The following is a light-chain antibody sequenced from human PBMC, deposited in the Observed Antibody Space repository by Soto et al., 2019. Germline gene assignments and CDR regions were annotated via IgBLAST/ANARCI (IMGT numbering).Light chain of an antibody. CDR1: QSVSSY. CDR2: DAS. CDR3: QQVNSYPQT. V-gene: IGKV3-11*01. Sequence: EIVLTQSPVTLSFPPVERATLSGRASQSVSSYLAWYQKKPGQDPRILIYDASNRATGIPARFSGSGSGTDFNLTISSLETEDFATYYCQQVNSYPQTFGQGTRLEIK. J-gene: IGKJ5*01.